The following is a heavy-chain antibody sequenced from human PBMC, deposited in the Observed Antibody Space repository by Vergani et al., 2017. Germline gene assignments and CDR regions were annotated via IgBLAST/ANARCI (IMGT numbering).Heavy chain of an antibody. Sequence: EVQLVESGGGLVQPGGSLKLSCAASGFTFSGSAMHWVRQASGKGLEWVGRIRSKANSYATAYAASVKGRFTISRDNSKNTLYLQMNSLRAEDTAVYYCAKSATHFGVVITFDYWGQGTLVTVSS. J-gene: IGHJ4*02. CDR2: IRSKANSYAT. D-gene: IGHD3-3*01. CDR1: GFTFSGSA. V-gene: IGHV3-73*01. CDR3: AKSATHFGVVITFDY.